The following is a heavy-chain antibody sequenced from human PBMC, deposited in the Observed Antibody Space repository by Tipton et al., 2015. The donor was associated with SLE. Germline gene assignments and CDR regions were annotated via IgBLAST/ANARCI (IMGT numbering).Heavy chain of an antibody. CDR2: IHERGST. Sequence: TLSLTCSVSGGSIYMSSYYWGWIRQPPGKGLEWIGSIHERGSTFYNPSLQSRVTLSVDTSKNQFSLKLTSVTAADTAVYYCARPPGTYPTGDYWGQGTLVTVSS. D-gene: IGHD3-10*01. CDR3: ARPPGTYPTGDY. J-gene: IGHJ4*02. V-gene: IGHV4-39*07. CDR1: GGSIYMSSYY.